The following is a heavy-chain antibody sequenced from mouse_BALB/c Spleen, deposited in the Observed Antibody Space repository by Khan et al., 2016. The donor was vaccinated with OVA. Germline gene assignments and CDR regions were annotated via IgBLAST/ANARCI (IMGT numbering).Heavy chain of an antibody. Sequence: EVELVESGGDLVKPGGSLKLSCAASGFTFSTYGMSWVRQAPDKRLELVATVSTGGSYTYYPDSVKGRFTISRDNAKNTLYLQMTGRRSEDTAMFYCTRLAYYYDSEGFAYWGQGTLVTVAA. J-gene: IGHJ3*01. V-gene: IGHV5-6*01. CDR1: GFTFSTYG. CDR2: VSTGGSYT. D-gene: IGHD1-1*01. CDR3: TRLAYYYDSEGFAY.